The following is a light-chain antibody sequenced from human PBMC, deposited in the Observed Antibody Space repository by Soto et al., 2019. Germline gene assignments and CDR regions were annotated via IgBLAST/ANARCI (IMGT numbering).Light chain of an antibody. Sequence: EIVLTQSPGTLSLSPGERATFSCRASENGRSSYLAWYKQRPGQAPSLLVYGASNRARDIPDRFSGSGSRTDFSLTISRLEPEDFAVYYCQQYGSSPWTFGQGTKVEIK. CDR3: QQYGSSPWT. J-gene: IGKJ1*01. V-gene: IGKV3-20*01. CDR2: GAS. CDR1: ENGRSSY.